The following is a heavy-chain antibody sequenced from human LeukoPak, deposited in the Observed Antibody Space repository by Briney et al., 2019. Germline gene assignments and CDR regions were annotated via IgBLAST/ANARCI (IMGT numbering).Heavy chain of an antibody. CDR1: GGSISSYY. V-gene: IGHV4-59*01. CDR3: ARAAKGSGSFYYYYYMDV. Sequence: SGTLSLTCTVSGGSISSYYWSWIRQPPGKGLEWIWYIYYSGSTNYNPSLKSRVTISVDTSKNQFSLKLSSVTAADTAVYYCARAAKGSGSFYYYYYMDVWGKGTTVTVSS. D-gene: IGHD3-10*01. CDR2: IYYSGST. J-gene: IGHJ6*03.